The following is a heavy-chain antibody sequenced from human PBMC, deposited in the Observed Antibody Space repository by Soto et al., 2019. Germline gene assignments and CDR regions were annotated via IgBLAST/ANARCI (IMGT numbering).Heavy chain of an antibody. J-gene: IGHJ4*02. V-gene: IGHV3-74*01. CDR1: GFSFSSSW. CDR2: TNSDGSTT. CDR3: ARGPTGWYGYDY. D-gene: IGHD6-19*01. Sequence: EVQLVVSGGGLIQPGGSLRLSCAASGFSFSSSWMHWVRQAPGKGLVWVSRTNSDGSTTNYADSVKGRFTISRDNAKNTLYLQMNSLRAEDTAVYYCARGPTGWYGYDYWGQGTLLTVSS.